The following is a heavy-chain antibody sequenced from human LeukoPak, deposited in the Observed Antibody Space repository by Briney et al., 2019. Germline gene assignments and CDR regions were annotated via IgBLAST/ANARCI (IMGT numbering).Heavy chain of an antibody. D-gene: IGHD6-13*01. J-gene: IGHJ5*01. CDR1: GFSFNSYA. CDR2: ISGLGDKQ. CDR3: AKDSSAWYFCFDS. Sequence: GGSLRLSCAGSGFSFNSYALHLVRQAPGKGPEWVSGISGLGDKQYYADSVKGRFTISRDNSKNTVYLDMNSLRVEETGIYYCAKDSSAWYFCFDSWGQGTPVTVSS. V-gene: IGHV3-23*01.